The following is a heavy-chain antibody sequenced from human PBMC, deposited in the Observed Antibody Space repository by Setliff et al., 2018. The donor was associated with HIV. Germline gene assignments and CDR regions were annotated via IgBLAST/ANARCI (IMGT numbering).Heavy chain of an antibody. CDR3: ARGALLAVFDFDH. CDR1: GYTFTGYY. CDR2: INPNSGDT. Sequence: ASVMVSCKASGYTFTGYYIHWVRQAPGQGLEWMGWINPNSGDTNYAQKFRGRVAMTRDTSISTAYMELSGLRSDDTAVYFCARGALLAVFDFDHWGHGTLVTVSS. V-gene: IGHV1-2*02. D-gene: IGHD3-10*01. J-gene: IGHJ4*01.